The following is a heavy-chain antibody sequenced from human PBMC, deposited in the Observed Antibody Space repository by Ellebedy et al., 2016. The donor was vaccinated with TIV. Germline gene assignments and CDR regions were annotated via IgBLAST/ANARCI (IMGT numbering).Heavy chain of an antibody. Sequence: MPGGSLRLSCTVSGGSISSYYWNWVRQPAGKGLEWIGRIYTSGYTNYNPSLKSRVTMSVDTSKNQFSLKLSSVTAADTAVYYCARTVVAANNWFDPWGQGTLVTVSS. CDR2: IYTSGYT. CDR1: GGSISSYY. CDR3: ARTVVAANNWFDP. V-gene: IGHV4-4*07. J-gene: IGHJ5*02. D-gene: IGHD2-15*01.